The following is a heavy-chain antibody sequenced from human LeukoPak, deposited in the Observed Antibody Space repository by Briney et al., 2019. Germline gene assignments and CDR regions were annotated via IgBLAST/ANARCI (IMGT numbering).Heavy chain of an antibody. Sequence: SETLYLTCAVYGGSFSGYYWSWIRQPPGKGLEWIGEINHSGSTNYNPSLQSRVTISVATSKNQFSLKLSSVTAADTAVYYCARRTIFGVVTFPSSYDYWGQGTLVTVSS. CDR2: INHSGST. D-gene: IGHD3-3*01. CDR3: ARRTIFGVVTFPSSYDY. CDR1: GGSFSGYY. V-gene: IGHV4-34*01. J-gene: IGHJ4*02.